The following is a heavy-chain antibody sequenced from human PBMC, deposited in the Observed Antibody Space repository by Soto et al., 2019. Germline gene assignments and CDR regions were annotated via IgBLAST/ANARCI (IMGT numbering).Heavy chain of an antibody. V-gene: IGHV3-23*01. CDR1: GFTFSNYA. CDR2: ITGSGDYT. J-gene: IGHJ4*02. D-gene: IGHD3-22*01. CDR3: AKARYYDSTGYLYYFDY. Sequence: EVQLLESGGGLVQPGGSLRLSCAASGFTFSNYAMSWVRQAPGKGLEWVSSITGSGDYTYYADSVKGRFTISRDNSKNTLYLQMNSRRAEDTAVYYCAKARYYDSTGYLYYFDYWGQGTLVTVSS.